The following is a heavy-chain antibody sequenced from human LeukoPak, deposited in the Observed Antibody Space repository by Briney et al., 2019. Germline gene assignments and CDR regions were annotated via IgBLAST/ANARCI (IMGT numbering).Heavy chain of an antibody. CDR3: ARDGTATSGDAFNI. CDR1: GYSISSGYY. J-gene: IGHJ3*02. Sequence: PSETLSLTCDVAGYSISSGYYWGWIRQPPGKGLEWIGSLSHGGTTFYNPSLKSRVTMSVDTSRSQFSLNLASVTAADTAIYYWARDGTATSGDAFNIWGQGTTVIVSS. D-gene: IGHD1-7*01. V-gene: IGHV4-38-2*02. CDR2: LSHGGTT.